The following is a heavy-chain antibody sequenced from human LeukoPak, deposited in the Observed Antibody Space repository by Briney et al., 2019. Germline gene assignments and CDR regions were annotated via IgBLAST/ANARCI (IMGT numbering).Heavy chain of an antibody. V-gene: IGHV3-21*01. D-gene: IGHD2-2*02. CDR2: ISSSSSYI. CDR3: ARGWYCSRTSCYTILDY. J-gene: IGHJ4*02. Sequence: GGSLRLSCAASGFTFSSYSMNWVRQAPGKGLEWVSSISSSSSYIYYADSVKGRFTISRDNAKNSLYLQMNSLRAEDTAVYYCARGWYCSRTSCYTILDYWGQGTLVTVSS. CDR1: GFTFSSYS.